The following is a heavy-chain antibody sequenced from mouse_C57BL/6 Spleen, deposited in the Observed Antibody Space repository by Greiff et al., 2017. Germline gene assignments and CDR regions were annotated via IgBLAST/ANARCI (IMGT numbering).Heavy chain of an antibody. CDR3: ARHMGINGVRSAMDY. CDR1: GFTFSSYG. J-gene: IGHJ4*01. V-gene: IGHV5-6*01. D-gene: IGHD2-14*01. CDR2: ISSGGSYT. Sequence: EVQRVESGGDLVKPGGSLKLSCAASGFTFSSYGMSWVRQTPDKRLEWVATISSGGSYTYYPDSVKGRFTISRDHAKHTLYLQMSSLKSEDTAMYYCARHMGINGVRSAMDYWGQGTSVTVSS.